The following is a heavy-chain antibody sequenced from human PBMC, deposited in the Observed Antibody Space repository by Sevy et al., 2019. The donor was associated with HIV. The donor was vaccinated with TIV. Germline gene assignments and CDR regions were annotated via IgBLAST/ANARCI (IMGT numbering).Heavy chain of an antibody. Sequence: GGSLRLSCAASRFTFSLYGMHWVRQAPGKGLEWVALISKDGSNNYYADSVKGRFTVSRDNSNNTLYLQLDSLGPEDTAMYYCAKSMDTVTTLDYWGPGTLVTVSS. D-gene: IGHD4-17*01. V-gene: IGHV3-30*18. J-gene: IGHJ4*02. CDR1: RFTFSLYG. CDR3: AKSMDTVTTLDY. CDR2: ISKDGSNN.